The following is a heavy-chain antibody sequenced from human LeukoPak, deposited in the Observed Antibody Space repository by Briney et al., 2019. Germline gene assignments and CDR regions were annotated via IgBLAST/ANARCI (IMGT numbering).Heavy chain of an antibody. CDR2: ISNGGHHT. J-gene: IGHJ4*02. Sequence: PGGSLRLSCAASGISFNNYGMSWVRQAPGKGLEWVPSISNGGHHTYYADSVRGRFTISRDNSKNTLYLQMDSLRAADTAVYYCAKVISSYSGYDSYWGQGTLVTVSS. D-gene: IGHD5-12*01. V-gene: IGHV3-23*01. CDR1: GISFNNYG. CDR3: AKVISSYSGYDSY.